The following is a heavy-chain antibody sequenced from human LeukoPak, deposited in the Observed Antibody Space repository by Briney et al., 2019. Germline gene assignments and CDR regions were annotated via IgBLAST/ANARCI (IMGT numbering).Heavy chain of an antibody. D-gene: IGHD6-19*01. CDR3: AKTQQWLVRSNGDNWFDP. CDR1: GFTFSNFA. Sequence: GGSLRLSCAASGFTFSNFAMSWVRQAPGKGLECVSAISGSGDTTYYADSVKGRFTISRDNSKNTIYLQMNSLEAEDTAVYYCAKTQQWLVRSNGDNWFDPWGQGTLVTVSS. V-gene: IGHV3-23*01. CDR2: ISGSGDTT. J-gene: IGHJ5*02.